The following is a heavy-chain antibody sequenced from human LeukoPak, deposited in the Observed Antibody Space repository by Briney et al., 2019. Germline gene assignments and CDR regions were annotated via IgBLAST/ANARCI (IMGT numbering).Heavy chain of an antibody. CDR3: ASLDGYNSDYYYGMDV. CDR2: IYYSGST. CDR1: GGSISSYY. V-gene: IGHV4-59*08. J-gene: IGHJ6*02. D-gene: IGHD5-24*01. Sequence: SETLSLTCTVSGGSISSYYWSWIRQPPGEGLEWIGYIYYSGSTNYNPSLKSRVTISVDTSKNQFSLKLSSVTAADTAVYYCASLDGYNSDYYYGMDVWGQGTTVTVSS.